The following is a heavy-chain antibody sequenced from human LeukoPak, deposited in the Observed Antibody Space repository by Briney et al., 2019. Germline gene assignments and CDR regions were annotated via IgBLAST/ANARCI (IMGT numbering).Heavy chain of an antibody. Sequence: SETLSLTWTVSGGSISSYYWSWIRQPPGKGLEWIGYIYYSGSTNYNPSLKSRVTISVDTSKNQFSLKLSSVTAADTAVYYCARVNVAAGTYFDNWFDPWGQGTLVTVSS. CDR1: GGSISSYY. CDR2: IYYSGST. D-gene: IGHD6-13*01. CDR3: ARVNVAAGTYFDNWFDP. J-gene: IGHJ5*02. V-gene: IGHV4-59*01.